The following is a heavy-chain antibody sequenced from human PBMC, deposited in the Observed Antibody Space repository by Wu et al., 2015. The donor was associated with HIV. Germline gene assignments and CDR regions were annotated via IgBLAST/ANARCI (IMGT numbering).Heavy chain of an antibody. V-gene: IGHV1-2*02. CDR1: GYTFAGQF. D-gene: IGHD3-3*01. CDR2: ISPNSGGT. J-gene: IGHJ1*01. Sequence: QAQLVQSGAEVKKPGASVKVSCKASGYTFAGQFMHWVRQAPGQGLEWMGWISPNSGGTNYAQKFRNRVTMTRDTSTNTVYMELANLTSDDTAVYYCARGQMSGIEFFPHWGQGTLVTVSS. CDR3: ARGQMSGIEFFPH.